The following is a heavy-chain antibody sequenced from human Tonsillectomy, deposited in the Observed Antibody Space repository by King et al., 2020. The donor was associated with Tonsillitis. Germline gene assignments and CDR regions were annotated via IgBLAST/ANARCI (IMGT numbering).Heavy chain of an antibody. V-gene: IGHV1-18*04. CDR1: GYTFTSYG. J-gene: IGHJ4*02. Sequence: VQLVQSGAEVKKPGASVKVSCKASGYTFTSYGISWVRQAPGQGLQWMGWISAYNGNTNYAQKLQGRVTMTTDTSTSKVYMELRNLRSDDTAVYYCARDRSGYSYVIDYWGQGTLVTVSS. D-gene: IGHD5-18*01. CDR3: ARDRSGYSYVIDY. CDR2: ISAYNGNT.